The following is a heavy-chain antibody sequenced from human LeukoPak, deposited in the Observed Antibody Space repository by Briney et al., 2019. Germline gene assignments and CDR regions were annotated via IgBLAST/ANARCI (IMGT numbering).Heavy chain of an antibody. CDR2: IYHSGST. CDR1: GGSISNGGYY. Sequence: SQTLSLTCTVSGGSISNGGYYWSWVRQHPGKGLEWIGYIYHSGSTYYNPSLKSRLTISVDTSKNQFSLRLSSVTAADTAVYYCASEYGPGVDYWGQGTLVTVSS. V-gene: IGHV4-31*03. CDR3: ASEYGPGVDY. J-gene: IGHJ4*02. D-gene: IGHD4-17*01.